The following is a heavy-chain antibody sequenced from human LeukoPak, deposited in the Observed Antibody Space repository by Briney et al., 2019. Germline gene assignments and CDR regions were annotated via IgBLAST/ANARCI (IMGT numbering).Heavy chain of an antibody. V-gene: IGHV1-8*01. CDR2: INPNRGNT. CDR3: ARGLFVDYEKYDTFDI. Sequence: ASVKVSCKASGYTFTNYDIHWVRQATGQGPEWVAWINPNRGNTASARKFQGRITVTRNTSTSTTYMELGSLRSDDTAVYYCARGLFVDYEKYDTFDIWGQGTKVTVAS. CDR1: GYTFTNYD. D-gene: IGHD4-17*01. J-gene: IGHJ3*02.